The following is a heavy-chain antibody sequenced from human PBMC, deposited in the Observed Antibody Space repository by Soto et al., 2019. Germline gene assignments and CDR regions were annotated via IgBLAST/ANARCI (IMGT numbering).Heavy chain of an antibody. J-gene: IGHJ6*02. CDR1: GFTFTTYA. D-gene: IGHD1-20*01. CDR3: AREEVSARKHYGMDV. V-gene: IGHV3-30-3*01. Sequence: QVQLVESGGGVVQPGRSLRLSCAASGFTFTTYAMHWVRQAPGKGLEWVAIISYDGSNKYYADSVKGRFTISRDNSKNTLYLQMNILRAEDTAVYYCAREEVSARKHYGMDVWGQGTTVTVSS. CDR2: ISYDGSNK.